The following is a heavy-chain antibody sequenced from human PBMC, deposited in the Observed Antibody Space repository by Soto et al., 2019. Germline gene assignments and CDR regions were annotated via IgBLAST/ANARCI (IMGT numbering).Heavy chain of an antibody. CDR2: ISAYNGNT. Sequence: ASVKVSCKASGYTFTSYGISWVRQAPGQGLEWMGWISAYNGNTNYAQKLQGRVTMTTDTSTSTAYMELRSLRSDDTAVYYCAREGDSSSWYYYHYGMDVWGQGTTVTGSS. V-gene: IGHV1-18*04. CDR3: AREGDSSSWYYYHYGMDV. CDR1: GYTFTSYG. D-gene: IGHD6-13*01. J-gene: IGHJ6*02.